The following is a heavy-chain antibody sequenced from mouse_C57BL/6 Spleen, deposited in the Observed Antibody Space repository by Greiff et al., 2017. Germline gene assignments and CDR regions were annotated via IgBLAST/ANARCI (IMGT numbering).Heavy chain of an antibody. V-gene: IGHV6-3*01. CDR1: GFTFSNYW. J-gene: IGHJ4*01. CDR2: IRLKSDNYAT. D-gene: IGHD1-1*01. Sequence: EVQGVESGGGLVQPGGSMKLSCVASGFTFSNYWMNWVRQSPEKGLEWVAQIRLKSDNYATHYAESVKGRFTISRDDSKSSVYLQMNNLRAEDTGIYYCTEYGSSYDYAMDYWGQGTSVTVSS. CDR3: TEYGSSYDYAMDY.